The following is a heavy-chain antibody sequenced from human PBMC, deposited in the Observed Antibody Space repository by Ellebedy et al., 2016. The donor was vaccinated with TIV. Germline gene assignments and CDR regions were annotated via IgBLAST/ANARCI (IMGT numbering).Heavy chain of an antibody. CDR1: GFIFSNYS. J-gene: IGHJ4*02. D-gene: IGHD3-16*01. CDR3: VTWGQSYGR. V-gene: IGHV3-21*04. Sequence: GESLKISCSGSGFIFSNYSMNWVRQAPGKGLEWVASITASSSHMFYADSVKGRFTISRDNAKRSLFLQMNRLRVDDKAVYYCVTWGQSYGRWGQGSLVTISS. CDR2: ITASSSHM.